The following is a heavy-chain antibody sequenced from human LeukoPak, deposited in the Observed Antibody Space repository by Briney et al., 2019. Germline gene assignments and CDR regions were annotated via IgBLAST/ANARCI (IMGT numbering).Heavy chain of an antibody. V-gene: IGHV3-30*18. D-gene: IGHD3-10*01. J-gene: IGHJ5*02. CDR2: ISYDGSNK. CDR1: GFTFSSYC. CDR3: AKGYKVWGMVRGVIGT. Sequence: PGRSLRLSCAASGFTFSSYCMHWVRQAPGKGLEWVAVISYDGSNKYYADSVKGRFTVSRDNSKNTLYLQMNSLRAEDTAVYYCAKGYKVWGMVRGVIGTWGQGTLVTVSS.